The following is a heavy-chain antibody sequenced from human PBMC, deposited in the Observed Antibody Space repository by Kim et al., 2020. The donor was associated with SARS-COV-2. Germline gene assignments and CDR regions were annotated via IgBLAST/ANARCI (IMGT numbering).Heavy chain of an antibody. CDR3: ARESGDGRYYYDSSGYYKSPYDFDD. CDR2: IKWDGGSP. J-gene: IGHJ4*02. V-gene: IGHV3-20*01. Sequence: GGSLRLSCAASGFTFDDYGMSWVRQAPGKGLEWVSGIKWDGGSPGYADSVKGRFTISRDNAKNSLYLQMNSLRAEDTALYHCARESGDGRYYYDSSGYYKSPYDFDDWGQGTLVTVSS. D-gene: IGHD3-22*01. CDR1: GFTFDDYG.